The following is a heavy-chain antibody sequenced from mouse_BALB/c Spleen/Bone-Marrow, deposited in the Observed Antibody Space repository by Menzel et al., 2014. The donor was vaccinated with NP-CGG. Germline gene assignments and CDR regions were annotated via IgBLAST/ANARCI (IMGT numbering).Heavy chain of an antibody. Sequence: EVKVEESGGGLVQPKGSLKLSCAASGFTFNTYAMNWVRQAPGKGLEWVARIRSKSNNYPTYYADSVKDRFTISRDDSQSMLYLQMNNLKTDDTAMYCWVTSTYFDVWGAGTTVTVSS. CDR2: IRSKSNNYPT. CDR1: GFTFNTYA. J-gene: IGHJ1*01. V-gene: IGHV10-1*02. CDR3: VTSTYFDV. D-gene: IGHD6-1*01.